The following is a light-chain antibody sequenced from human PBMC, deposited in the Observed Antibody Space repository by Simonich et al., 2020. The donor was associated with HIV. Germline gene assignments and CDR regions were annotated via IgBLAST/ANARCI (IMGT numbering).Light chain of an antibody. V-gene: IGLV2-14*03. CDR1: SSDIGAYNY. CDR2: DVS. CDR3: SSYTGIITRWV. Sequence: QSALTQPASVSGSPGQSITISCTGTSSDIGAYNYVSWYQQPPGKAPKVIIYDVSNRPSGVSNRISGSKSGNTASLTISGLQAEDEADYYCSSYTGIITRWVFGGGTKLTVL. J-gene: IGLJ3*02.